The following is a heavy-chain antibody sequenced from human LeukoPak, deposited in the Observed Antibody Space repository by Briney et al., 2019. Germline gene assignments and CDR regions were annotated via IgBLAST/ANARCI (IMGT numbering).Heavy chain of an antibody. CDR3: ARVAHLDSSSWYGEGYYYYYMDV. J-gene: IGHJ6*03. D-gene: IGHD6-13*01. V-gene: IGHV3-30*03. CDR2: VSYDGSNK. CDR1: GFTFSSYA. Sequence: PGGSLRLSCAASGFTFSSYAMHWVRQAPGKGPEWVAVVSYDGSNKYYADSVKGRFTISRDNSKNTLYLQMNSLRAEDTAVYYCARVAHLDSSSWYGEGYYYYYMDVWGKGTTVTISS.